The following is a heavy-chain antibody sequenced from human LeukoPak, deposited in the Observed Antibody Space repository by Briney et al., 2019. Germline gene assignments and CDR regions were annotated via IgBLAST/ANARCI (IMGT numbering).Heavy chain of an antibody. CDR3: ARDLGGTTGKFDY. CDR1: GDSVSSDFCY. J-gene: IGHJ4*02. V-gene: IGHV4-39*07. Sequence: SETLSLTCTVSGDSVSSDFCYWGWIRQPPGKGPQWIGNIFYVGNTYYNPSLKSRVTISVDTSKNQFSLRLSSVTAADTAVYYCARDLGGTTGKFDYWGQGTLVTVSS. CDR2: IFYVGNT. D-gene: IGHD1-7*01.